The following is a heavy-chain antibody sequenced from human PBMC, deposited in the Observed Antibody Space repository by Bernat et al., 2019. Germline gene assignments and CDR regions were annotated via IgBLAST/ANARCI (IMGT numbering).Heavy chain of an antibody. J-gene: IGHJ4*02. CDR2: ISYDGSNK. D-gene: IGHD4-4*01. Sequence: QVQLVESGGGVVQPGRSLRLSCAASGFTFSSYAMHWVRQAPGKGLEWVAVISYDGSNKYYADSVKGRFTISRDNSKNTLYLQMNSLRAEDTAVYYCARDRRPTVTGYFDYWGQGTLVTVSS. V-gene: IGHV3-30*01. CDR1: GFTFSSYA. CDR3: ARDRRPTVTGYFDY.